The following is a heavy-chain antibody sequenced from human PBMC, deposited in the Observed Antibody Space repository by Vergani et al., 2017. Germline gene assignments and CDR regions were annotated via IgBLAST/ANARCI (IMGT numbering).Heavy chain of an antibody. CDR3: ARDGMYYDSSGHDAFDI. J-gene: IGHJ3*02. CDR1: GFTFSGSA. V-gene: IGHV3-73*02. CDR2: IRSKANSYAT. Sequence: EVQLVESGGGLVQPGGSLKLSCAASGFTFSGSAMHWVRQASGKGLEWVGRIRSKANSYATAYAASVKGRFTISRDDSKNTLYLQMNSLRAEDTAVYYCARDGMYYDSSGHDAFDIWGQGTMVTVSS. D-gene: IGHD3-22*01.